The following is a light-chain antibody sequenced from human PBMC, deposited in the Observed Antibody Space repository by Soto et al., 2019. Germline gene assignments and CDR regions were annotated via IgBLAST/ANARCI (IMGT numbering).Light chain of an antibody. CDR3: QQYSRSPLT. J-gene: IGKJ4*01. Sequence: DIQLTQSPSSLSASVGDTVTITCRASQDIRIYLAWFQQKPGKAPQSLIYAASSLQSGVPSKFSGSSSGTDFTLTINNLQPEDFATYYCQQYSRSPLTFGGGTKVEIK. CDR2: AAS. V-gene: IGKV1-16*02. CDR1: QDIRIY.